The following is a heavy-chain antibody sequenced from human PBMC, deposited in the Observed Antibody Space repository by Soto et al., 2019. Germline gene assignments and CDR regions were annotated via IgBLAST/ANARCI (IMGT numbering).Heavy chain of an antibody. CDR1: GFTFSGHY. J-gene: IGHJ4*02. V-gene: IGHV3-72*01. CDR2: IRNKPNGHTT. D-gene: IGHD2-21*02. CDR3: STTVITAPLFEY. Sequence: GGSLRLSCEGSGFTFSGHYMDWVRQAPGKGLEWLGRIRNKPNGHTTAYAASVKGRFTISRDDSKNLVYLQMNSLKSEDTALYYCSTTVITAPLFEYWGQGTLVTVSS.